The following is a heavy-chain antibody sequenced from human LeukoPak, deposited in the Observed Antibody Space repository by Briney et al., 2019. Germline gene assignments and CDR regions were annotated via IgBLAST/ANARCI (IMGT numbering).Heavy chain of an antibody. V-gene: IGHV3-23*01. CDR2: ISGSGGST. Sequence: QPGGSLRLSCAASGFPFSSYAMSWVRQAPGKGLEWVSAISGSGGSTRYADSVKGRFTISRDNSKNTLYLQMNSLRAEDTAVYYCAKDKRQYPNYFDYWGQGTLDTLSS. CDR3: AKDKRQYPNYFDY. J-gene: IGHJ4*02. CDR1: GFPFSSYA. D-gene: IGHD4-11*01.